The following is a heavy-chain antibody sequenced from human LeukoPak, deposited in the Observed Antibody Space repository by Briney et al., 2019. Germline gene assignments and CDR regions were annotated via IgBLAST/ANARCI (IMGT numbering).Heavy chain of an antibody. D-gene: IGHD3-10*01. CDR1: GFTFSSYA. CDR2: ISGSGGST. CDR3: ARSIYASGSFYTFDI. J-gene: IGHJ3*02. V-gene: IGHV3-23*01. Sequence: QPGGSLRLSCAASGFTFSSYAMSWVRQAPGKAPEWVSGISGSGGSTYSADSVKGRFTISRDNSKNTLYLQMNTLRAEDTAVYYCARSIYASGSFYTFDIWGQGTMVTVS.